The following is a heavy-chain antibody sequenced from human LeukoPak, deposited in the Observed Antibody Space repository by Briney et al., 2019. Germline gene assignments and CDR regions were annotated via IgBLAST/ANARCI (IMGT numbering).Heavy chain of an antibody. CDR3: AKDRPAFGGVIGNFDY. CDR1: GFTFSSYA. D-gene: IGHD3-16*02. V-gene: IGHV3-23*01. CDR2: ISGSGGRT. J-gene: IGHJ4*02. Sequence: QPGGSLRLSCAASGFTFSSYAMSWVRQAPGKGLEWVSGISGSGGRTYYADSVKGRFTISRGNSKNTLYLQTNSLRAEDTAVYYCAKDRPAFGGVIGNFDYWGQGTLVTVSS.